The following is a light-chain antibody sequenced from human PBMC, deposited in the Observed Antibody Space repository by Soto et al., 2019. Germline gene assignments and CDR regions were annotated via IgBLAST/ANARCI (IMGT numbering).Light chain of an antibody. J-gene: IGKJ1*01. CDR2: KAS. CDR3: QQYNNYPWT. CDR1: QSISSW. V-gene: IGKV1-5*03. Sequence: DIQMTQSPSTLSASVGDRVTITCRASQSISSWLAWYQQKPGKAPKLLIYKASSLESGVPSRFSGSGSGTAFTHTISSLQPDDFATYYCQQYNNYPWTFGQGTKVEIK.